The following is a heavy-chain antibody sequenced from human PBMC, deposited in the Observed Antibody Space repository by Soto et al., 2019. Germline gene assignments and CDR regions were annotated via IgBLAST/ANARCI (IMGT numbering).Heavy chain of an antibody. J-gene: IGHJ4*02. CDR3: AKVSASTSGWYGSGWGTFDS. V-gene: IGHV3-30*18. CDR1: GFTFTSHG. D-gene: IGHD6-19*01. CDR2: ISPTGSNK. Sequence: QVHLVESGGGVVQPGGSLSLSCAASGFTFTSHGMHWVRHAPGKGLDWVAAISPTGSNKYYADSVKGRFTISRSDYTNTLYLEMKSLRVEDTAIYYCAKVSASTSGWYGSGWGTFDSWGQGTLVTVSS.